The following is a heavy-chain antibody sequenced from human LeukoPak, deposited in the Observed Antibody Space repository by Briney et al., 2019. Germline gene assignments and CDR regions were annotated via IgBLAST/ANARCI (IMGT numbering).Heavy chain of an antibody. V-gene: IGHV3-23*01. CDR1: GFTFSSYG. D-gene: IGHD5-18*01. CDR2: ISGSGGST. J-gene: IGHJ4*02. CDR3: AKDGDRDTAMVWLGSWYY. Sequence: TGGSLRLSCAASGFTFSSYGMSWVRQAPGKGLEWVSAISGSGGSTYYADSVKGRFTISRDNSKNTLYLQMNSLRAEDTAVYDCAKDGDRDTAMVWLGSWYYWGQGTLVTVSS.